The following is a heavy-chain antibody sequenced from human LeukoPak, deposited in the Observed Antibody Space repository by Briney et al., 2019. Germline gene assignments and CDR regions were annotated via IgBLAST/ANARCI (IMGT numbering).Heavy chain of an antibody. Sequence: IPSETLSLTCTVSGGSISSYYWSWIRQPPGKGLEWIGYIYYSGSTNYNPSLKSRVTMSIDTSKNQFSLKLSSVTAADTAVYYCAREASEDYYDSSGYYLNDAFDIWGQGTMVTVSS. CDR2: IYYSGST. CDR1: GGSISSYY. CDR3: AREASEDYYDSSGYYLNDAFDI. V-gene: IGHV4-59*12. J-gene: IGHJ3*02. D-gene: IGHD3-22*01.